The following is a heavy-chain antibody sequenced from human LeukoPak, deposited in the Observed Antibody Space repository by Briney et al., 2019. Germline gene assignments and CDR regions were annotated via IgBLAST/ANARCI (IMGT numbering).Heavy chain of an antibody. J-gene: IGHJ3*02. Sequence: GGSLRLSCAASGSTFRNYWMTWVRQAPGKGLEWVASIKQDGSEKFYVDSVKGRFTISRDNANNSLYLQMNTLRAEDTAVYYCASPEWLPDSIDIWGQGTMVTVSS. CDR1: GSTFRNYW. CDR3: ASPEWLPDSIDI. V-gene: IGHV3-7*01. D-gene: IGHD3-3*01. CDR2: IKQDGSEK.